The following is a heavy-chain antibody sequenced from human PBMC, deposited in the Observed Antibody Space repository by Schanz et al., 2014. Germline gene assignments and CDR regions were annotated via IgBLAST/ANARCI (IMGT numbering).Heavy chain of an antibody. V-gene: IGHV3-7*05. CDR3: ARIGGSVFDY. Sequence: EVPLAESGGGLVQPGGSLRLSCTASGFTFSNYWMTWVRQAPGKGLEWVANIKQDESEKYYVDSVKGRFTISRDNSKNSLYLQMNSLRAEDTAVYYCARIGGSVFDYWAQGTLVTVSS. CDR1: GFTFSNYW. D-gene: IGHD3-10*01. J-gene: IGHJ4*02. CDR2: IKQDESEK.